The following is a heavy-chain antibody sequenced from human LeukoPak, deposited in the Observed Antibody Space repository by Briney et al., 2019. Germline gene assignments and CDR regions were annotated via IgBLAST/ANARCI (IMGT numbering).Heavy chain of an antibody. V-gene: IGHV3-23*01. CDR1: GFTFSSYA. J-gene: IGHJ4*02. D-gene: IGHD2-2*01. CDR2: ISGSGGST. Sequence: PGGSLRLSCAASGFTFSSYAMSWVRQAPGKGLEWVSAISGSGGSTYYADSVKGRFTISRDNSKNTLYLQMNSLRAEDTAVYYCAKLSGIVVVPAANFGYWGQGTLVTVSS. CDR3: AKLSGIVVVPAANFGY.